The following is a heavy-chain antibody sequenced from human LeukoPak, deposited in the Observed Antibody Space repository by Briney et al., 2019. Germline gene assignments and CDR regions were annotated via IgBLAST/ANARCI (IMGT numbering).Heavy chain of an antibody. D-gene: IGHD6-19*01. CDR1: GFTFSSYE. J-gene: IGHJ4*02. Sequence: GGSLRLSCAASGFTFSSYEMNWVRQAPGKGLEWVSYISSSGSTIYYADSVKGRFTISRDNAKNSLYLQMNSLRAEDTAVYYCARDIEAIAVAGLDYWGQGTLVTVSS. CDR3: ARDIEAIAVAGLDY. CDR2: ISSSGSTI. V-gene: IGHV3-48*03.